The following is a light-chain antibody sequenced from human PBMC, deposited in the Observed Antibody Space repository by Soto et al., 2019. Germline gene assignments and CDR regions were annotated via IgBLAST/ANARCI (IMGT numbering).Light chain of an antibody. CDR3: QQSYRSPYT. CDR1: QSINIY. CDR2: GAS. J-gene: IGKJ2*01. Sequence: IQMTQSPSSLSASVGDRDTVTCRASQSINIYVNWYQQKPGKASTLLIYGASSLQSGVPSRFSGGGSRTDCTLTISSLQPEDFATYYWQQSYRSPYTFGRGTKLEIK. V-gene: IGKV1-39*01.